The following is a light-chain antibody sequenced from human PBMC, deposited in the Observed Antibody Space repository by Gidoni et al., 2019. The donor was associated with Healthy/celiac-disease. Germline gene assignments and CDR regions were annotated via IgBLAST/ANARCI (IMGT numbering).Light chain of an antibody. V-gene: IGLV2-14*01. CDR2: EVS. J-gene: IGLJ1*01. CDR1: SSDVGGYNY. Sequence: QSALTQPASVSGSPGQSITIPCTGTSSDVGGYNYVSWYQQHPGKAPKLMIYEVSNRPSGVSNRFSGSKSGNTASLTISGLQAEDEAEYYCSSYTSSSTYVFGTGTKVTVL. CDR3: SSYTSSSTYV.